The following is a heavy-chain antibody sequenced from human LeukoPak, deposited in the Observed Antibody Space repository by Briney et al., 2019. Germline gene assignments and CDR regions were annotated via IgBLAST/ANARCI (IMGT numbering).Heavy chain of an antibody. J-gene: IGHJ4*02. CDR2: ISGGGFSA. CDR1: GFTFSSYA. CDR3: AKGDELGNLLPYY. V-gene: IGHV3-23*01. Sequence: GGSLRLSCAASGFTFSSYAMSGVRQAPGRGVEWVSVISGGGFSAYYADSLKGRFTISRDNSKNTLLLQMNSLRAEDTAVYYCAKGDELGNLLPYYWGQGTLVTVSS. D-gene: IGHD2-15*01.